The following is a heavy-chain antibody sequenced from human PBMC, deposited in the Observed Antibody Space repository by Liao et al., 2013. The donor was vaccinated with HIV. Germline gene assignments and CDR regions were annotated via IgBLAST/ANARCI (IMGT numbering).Heavy chain of an antibody. CDR1: GGSISSGSYY. D-gene: IGHD4-17*01. CDR3: ARGGGGMTTVTTWYFQH. CDR2: IYTSGST. V-gene: IGHV4-61*02. J-gene: IGHJ1*01. Sequence: QVQLQESGPGLVKPSQTLSLTCTVSGGSISSGSYYWSWIRQPAGKGLEWIGRIYTSGSTNYNPSLKSRVTISVDTSKNQFSLKLSSVTAADTAVYYCARGGGGMTTVTTWYFQHWGQGTLVTVSS.